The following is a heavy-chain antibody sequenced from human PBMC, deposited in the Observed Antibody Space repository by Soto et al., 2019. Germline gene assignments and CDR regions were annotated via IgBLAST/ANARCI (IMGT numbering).Heavy chain of an antibody. CDR2: IIPMFGTA. J-gene: IGHJ4*02. V-gene: IGHV1-69*12. CDR3: ARELGDAAVAGSAFAY. D-gene: IGHD6-19*01. CDR1: GGTFSSYA. Sequence: QVQLVQSGAEVKKPGSSVKVSCKASGGTFSSYATSWVRQAPGQGLEWMGGIIPMFGTAHYAQKFQGRVTIDADESTSTAYMELSTLRSADTAVYYCARELGDAAVAGSAFAYWGKGSLVIVSS.